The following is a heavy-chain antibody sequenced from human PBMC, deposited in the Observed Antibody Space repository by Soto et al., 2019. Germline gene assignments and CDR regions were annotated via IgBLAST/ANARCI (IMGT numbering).Heavy chain of an antibody. CDR3: ARNELRAMVPTHYDY. V-gene: IGHV1-18*01. Sequence: ASVKVSCKASGYTFTSYGISWVRQAPGQGLEWMGWISAYNGNTNYVQKLQGRVTMTTDTSTSTAYMELRSLRSDDTAVYYCARNELRAMVPTHYDYWGQGTLVTVSS. D-gene: IGHD5-18*01. CDR1: GYTFTSYG. J-gene: IGHJ4*02. CDR2: ISAYNGNT.